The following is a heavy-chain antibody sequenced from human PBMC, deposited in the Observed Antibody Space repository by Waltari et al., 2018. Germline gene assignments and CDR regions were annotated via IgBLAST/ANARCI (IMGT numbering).Heavy chain of an antibody. V-gene: IGHV4-39*01. CDR2: IYYSGST. D-gene: IGHD3-3*01. Sequence: SISSSSYYWGWIRQPPGKGLEWIGSIYYSGSTYYNPSLKSRVTISVDTSKNQFSLKLSSVTAADTAVYYCARHPRITIFGVVTKRGGFDPWGQGTLVTVSS. CDR3: ARHPRITIFGVVTKRGGFDP. CDR1: SISSSSYY. J-gene: IGHJ5*02.